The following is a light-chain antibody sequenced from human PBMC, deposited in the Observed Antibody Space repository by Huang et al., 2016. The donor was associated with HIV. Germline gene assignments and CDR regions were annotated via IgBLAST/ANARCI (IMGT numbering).Light chain of an antibody. CDR1: QSVSSN. CDR2: RAS. J-gene: IGKJ2*01. V-gene: IGKV3-15*01. CDR3: HQYNDWPPYT. Sequence: EIVMTQFPATLSVSPGERATLSCRASQSVSSNLAWYQQKPGQAPRLLIYRASTRACGIPDRFSGSGSGTEFTLTISSLQSEDFALYYCHQYNDWPPYTFGQGTKLEIK.